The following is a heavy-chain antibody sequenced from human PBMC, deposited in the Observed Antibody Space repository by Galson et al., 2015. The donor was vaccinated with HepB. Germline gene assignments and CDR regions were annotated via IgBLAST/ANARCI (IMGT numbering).Heavy chain of an antibody. Sequence: SVKVSCKASGYTFTGYYMHWVRQAPGQGLEWMGWINPNSGGTNYAQKFQGWVTMTRDTSISTAYMELSRLRSDDTAVYYCARDWGGYSLGYYYYYYGMDVWGQGTTVTVSS. V-gene: IGHV1-2*04. CDR2: INPNSGGT. CDR3: ARDWGGYSLGYYYYYYGMDV. D-gene: IGHD3-3*01. CDR1: GYTFTGYY. J-gene: IGHJ6*02.